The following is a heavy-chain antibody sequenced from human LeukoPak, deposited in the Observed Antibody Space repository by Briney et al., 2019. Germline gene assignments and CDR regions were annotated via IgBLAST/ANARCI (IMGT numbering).Heavy chain of an antibody. J-gene: IGHJ4*02. CDR2: IYSGDTT. Sequence: GGSLRLSCAASGFIVSNNHINWIRQAPGKGLEWVSIIYSGDTTYYSDSVKGRFILSSDNSKNMLYLQMNSLRVEDTAVYYCARERPRSRVLDYWGQGTLVTVSS. CDR1: GFIVSNNH. V-gene: IGHV3-66*01. CDR3: ARERPRSRVLDY. D-gene: IGHD3-10*01.